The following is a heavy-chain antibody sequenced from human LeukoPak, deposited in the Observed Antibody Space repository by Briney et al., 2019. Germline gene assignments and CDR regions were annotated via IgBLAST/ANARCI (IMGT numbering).Heavy chain of an antibody. J-gene: IGHJ4*02. Sequence: SETLSLTCTVSGGSISSSSYYWGWIRQPPGKGLEWIGSIYYSGSTYYNPSLKSRVTISVDTSKNQFSLKLSSVTAADTAVYYCARQTGPYGDSNYWGQGTLVTVSS. CDR2: IYYSGST. V-gene: IGHV4-39*01. CDR1: GGSISSSSYY. CDR3: ARQTGPYGDSNY. D-gene: IGHD4-17*01.